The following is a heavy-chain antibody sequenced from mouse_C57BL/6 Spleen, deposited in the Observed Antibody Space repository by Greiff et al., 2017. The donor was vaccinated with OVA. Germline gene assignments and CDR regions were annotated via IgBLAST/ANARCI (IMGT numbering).Heavy chain of an antibody. CDR3: IPSTVVARYAMDY. Sequence: EVQLQQSGPELVKPGASVKISCKASGYTFTDYYMNWVKQSHGKSLEWIGDINPNNGGTSYNQKFKGKATLTVDKSSSTAYMELRSLTSEDSAVYYYIPSTVVARYAMDYWGQGTSVTVSS. V-gene: IGHV1-26*01. CDR2: INPNNGGT. D-gene: IGHD1-1*01. J-gene: IGHJ4*01. CDR1: GYTFTDYY.